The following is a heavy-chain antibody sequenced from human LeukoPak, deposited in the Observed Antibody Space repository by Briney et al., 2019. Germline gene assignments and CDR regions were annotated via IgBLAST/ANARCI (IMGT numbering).Heavy chain of an antibody. CDR3: ARDPGYCSGGSCTVDFDY. V-gene: IGHV3-48*04. J-gene: IGHJ4*02. CDR2: ISSSSSTI. D-gene: IGHD2-15*01. CDR1: GFTFSSYS. Sequence: GGSLRLSCAASGFTFSSYSMNWVRQAPGKGLEWVSYISSSSSTIYYADSVKGRFTISRDNAKNSLYLQMNSLRAEDTAVYYCARDPGYCSGGSCTVDFDYWGQGTLVTVSS.